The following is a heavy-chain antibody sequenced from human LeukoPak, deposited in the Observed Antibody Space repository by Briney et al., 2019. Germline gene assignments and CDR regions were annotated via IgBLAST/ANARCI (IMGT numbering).Heavy chain of an antibody. CDR3: ARGGIAVAAGWFDP. V-gene: IGHV4-59*01. D-gene: IGHD6-19*01. Sequence: SETLSLTCTVSGGSISSYYWSWIRQPPGKGLEWIGYICYSGSTYYNPSLKSRVTISVDTSKNQFSLKLSSVTAADTAVYYCARGGIAVAAGWFDPWGQGTLVTVSS. CDR1: GGSISSYY. J-gene: IGHJ5*02. CDR2: ICYSGST.